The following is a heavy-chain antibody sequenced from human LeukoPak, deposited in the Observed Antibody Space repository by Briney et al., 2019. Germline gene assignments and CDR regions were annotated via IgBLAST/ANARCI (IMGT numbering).Heavy chain of an antibody. J-gene: IGHJ4*02. D-gene: IGHD3-10*01. CDR2: ISGSGGYR. Sequence: GGSLRLSCAASGFTFSNYAMSWVRQAPGKGLEWVSAISGSGGYRVHADSVKGRFTISRDNSKNTLYLQMNSLRVEDTAVYYCAREGFYGSGSYYRRGFDYWGQGTLVTVSS. V-gene: IGHV3-23*01. CDR1: GFTFSNYA. CDR3: AREGFYGSGSYYRRGFDY.